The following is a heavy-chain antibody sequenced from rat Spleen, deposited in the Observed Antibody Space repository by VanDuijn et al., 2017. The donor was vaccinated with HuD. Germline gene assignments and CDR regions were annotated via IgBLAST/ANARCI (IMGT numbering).Heavy chain of an antibody. V-gene: IGHV6-6*01. J-gene: IGHJ2*01. CDR1: GLTFSTPW. CDR3: LTTTFDY. Sequence: EGQVLELGGGLVQPGDSLKLSCATSGLTFSTPWKYWYRKLPEKRLEWVARIKAKSYNYATDYTESVKGRFTISRDDSKSSIYLQMNNLKEEDTAIYYCLTTTFDYWGQGVMVTVSS. CDR2: IKAKSYNYAT. D-gene: IGHD1-10*01.